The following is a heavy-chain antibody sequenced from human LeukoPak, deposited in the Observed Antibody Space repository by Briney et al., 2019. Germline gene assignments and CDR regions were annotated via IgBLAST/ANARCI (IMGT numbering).Heavy chain of an antibody. CDR3: ATFREERYGSGYYFDC. V-gene: IGHV1-69*06. CDR1: GGTFSSYA. CDR2: IIPIFGTA. D-gene: IGHD3-10*01. Sequence: SVKVSCKASGGTFSSYAISWLRQARAQGLEWMGGIIPIFGTANYAQKFQGRVTIPADKSTSTAYMELSSLRSEDTAVYYCATFREERYGSGYYFDCWGRGTLVTVSS. J-gene: IGHJ4*02.